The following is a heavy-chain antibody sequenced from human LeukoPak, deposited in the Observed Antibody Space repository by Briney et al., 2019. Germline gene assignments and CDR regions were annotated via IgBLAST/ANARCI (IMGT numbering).Heavy chain of an antibody. V-gene: IGHV5-51*01. CDR1: GYSFTSYW. J-gene: IGHJ4*02. CDR2: VYPGDSDT. Sequence: GESLKISCKGSGYSFTSYWIGWGRQMPGKGLEWMGIVYPGDSDTRYSPSFQGQVTILADKSIRTAYLQWSSLKASDTAMYYCARHVPRTHYWNYLTRFDYWGQGTLVTDSS. CDR3: ARHVPRTHYWNYLTRFDY. D-gene: IGHD1-7*01.